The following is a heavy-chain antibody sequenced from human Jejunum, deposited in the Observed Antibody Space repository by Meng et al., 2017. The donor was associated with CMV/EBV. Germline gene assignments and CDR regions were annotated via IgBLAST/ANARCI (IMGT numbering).Heavy chain of an antibody. J-gene: IGHJ5*02. CDR3: APVGGWGTSTPTTLIT. D-gene: IGHD2/OR15-2a*01. CDR1: LTFSAYT. V-gene: IGHV3-23*01. CDR2: IRGSSDKT. Sequence: LTFSAYTMGWVRRAPGKGPEWVSAIRGSSDKTSYADYVTGRYSISRDNSKSTLFLQMNGLRAENTAIYYCAPVGGWGTSTPTTLITWGQGTLVTVSS.